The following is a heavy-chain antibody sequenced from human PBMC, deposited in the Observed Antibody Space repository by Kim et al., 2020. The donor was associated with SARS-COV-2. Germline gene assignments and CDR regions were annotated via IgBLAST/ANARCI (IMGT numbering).Heavy chain of an antibody. CDR2: TYYRSKWSY. V-gene: IGHV6-1*01. Sequence: SQTLSLTCAISGDSVSSNSATWNWIRQSPSRGLEWLGRTYYRSKWSYDYAVSVKSQITINPDTSKNQFSLQLNSVTPEDTAVYYCVRQATRAYYNDGMDVWGQVTTVTVSS. J-gene: IGHJ6*02. CDR1: GDSVSSNSAT. D-gene: IGHD2-2*01. CDR3: VRQATRAYYNDGMDV.